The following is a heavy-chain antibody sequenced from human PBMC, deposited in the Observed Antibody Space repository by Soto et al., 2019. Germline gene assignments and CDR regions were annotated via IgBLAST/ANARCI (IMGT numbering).Heavy chain of an antibody. Sequence: PGGSLRLSTGASGLTFSSYSIYWVRQAPGKGLEWVSSISSSSSYIYYADSVKGRFTISRDNAKNSLYLQMNSLRAEDTAVYYCARGPYYYDGSGYHIENDYWGQGTLVTVSS. V-gene: IGHV3-21*01. CDR2: ISSSSSYI. CDR3: ARGPYYYDGSGYHIENDY. D-gene: IGHD3-22*01. CDR1: GLTFSSYS. J-gene: IGHJ4*02.